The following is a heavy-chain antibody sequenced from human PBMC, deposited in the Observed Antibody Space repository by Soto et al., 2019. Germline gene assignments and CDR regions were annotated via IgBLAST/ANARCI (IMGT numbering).Heavy chain of an antibody. Sequence: GGSLRLSCAASGFNFRTYSMNWVRQAPGKGLEWVASLSSDISYIYYADSVKGRFTISGDNSKNSLYLQMNSLRADDTAVYYCERANSGGNGGGDYWGQGVQVTVSS. D-gene: IGHD2-15*01. V-gene: IGHV3-21*01. CDR2: LSSDISYI. J-gene: IGHJ4*02. CDR1: GFNFRTYS. CDR3: ERANSGGNGGGDY.